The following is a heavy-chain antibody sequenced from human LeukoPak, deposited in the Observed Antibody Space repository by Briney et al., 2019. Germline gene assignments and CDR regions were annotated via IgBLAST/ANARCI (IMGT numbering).Heavy chain of an antibody. CDR3: ARENDNVAV. J-gene: IGHJ4*02. D-gene: IGHD3-16*01. V-gene: IGHV4-34*01. CDR2: INHSGST. CDR1: GGSFSGYY. Sequence: SETLSLTCAVYGGSFSGYYWSWIRQPPGKGLEWIGEINHSGSTNYNPSLKSRVTISVDTSKNQFSLELSSVTAADTAVYYRARENDNVAVWGQGTLVTVSS.